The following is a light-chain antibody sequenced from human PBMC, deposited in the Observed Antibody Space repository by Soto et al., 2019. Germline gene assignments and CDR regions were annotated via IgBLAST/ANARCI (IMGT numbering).Light chain of an antibody. CDR2: GAS. CDR3: QQYGSSPRYT. J-gene: IGKJ2*01. Sequence: EIALTQSPGTLSWSPGERATLSCRASQSVSSSYLAWYQQKPGQAPRLLIYGASSRATGIPDRFSGSGSGRDFTLTISRLEPEDFAVYYCQQYGSSPRYTFGQGTKLEIK. V-gene: IGKV3-20*01. CDR1: QSVSSSY.